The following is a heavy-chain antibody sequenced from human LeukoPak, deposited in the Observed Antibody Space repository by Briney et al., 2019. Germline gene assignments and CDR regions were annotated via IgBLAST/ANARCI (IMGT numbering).Heavy chain of an antibody. CDR1: GFTFSSYG. D-gene: IGHD6-13*01. CDR3: ARGQQLDLFNWFDP. Sequence: GGSLRLSCAASGFTFSSYGMHWVRQAPGKGLEWVAVIWYDGSNKYYADSVKGRFTISRDNSKNTLYLQMNSLRAEDTAVYYCARGQQLDLFNWFDPWGQGTLVTVSS. V-gene: IGHV3-33*01. CDR2: IWYDGSNK. J-gene: IGHJ5*02.